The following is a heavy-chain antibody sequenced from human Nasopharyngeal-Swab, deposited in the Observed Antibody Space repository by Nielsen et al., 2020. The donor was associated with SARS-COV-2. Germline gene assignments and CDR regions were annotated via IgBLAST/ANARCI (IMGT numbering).Heavy chain of an antibody. V-gene: IGHV3-23*01. CDR3: AKDSGAGFCDDGSCFPTNH. Sequence: GESLKISCAASGFTFTSYAMNWVGHAPGKGLEWVSGMSGRGENTYYAESVKGRFTISRDSSKNTLYLQMNGLRAEDTAVYYCAKDSGAGFCDDGSCFPTNHWGQGTLVTVSS. J-gene: IGHJ5*02. CDR1: GFTFTSYA. D-gene: IGHD2-15*01. CDR2: MSGRGENT.